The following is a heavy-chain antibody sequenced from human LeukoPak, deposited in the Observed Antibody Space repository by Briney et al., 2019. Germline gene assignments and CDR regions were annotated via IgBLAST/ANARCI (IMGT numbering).Heavy chain of an antibody. D-gene: IGHD4-17*01. CDR3: AKGPDYGELYYFDY. Sequence: PGGSLRLSCAASGFTFSSYAMSWVRQAPGKGLEWVSAISGSGGSTYYADSVKGRFTISRDNSKSTLYLQMNSLRAEDTAVYYCAKGPDYGELYYFDYWGQGTLVTVSS. CDR1: GFTFSSYA. V-gene: IGHV3-23*01. CDR2: ISGSGGST. J-gene: IGHJ4*02.